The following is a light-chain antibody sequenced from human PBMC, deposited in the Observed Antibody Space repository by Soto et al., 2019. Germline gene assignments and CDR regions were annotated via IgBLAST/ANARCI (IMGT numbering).Light chain of an antibody. CDR1: QTVSSNY. CDR3: QQYGNSPQT. Sequence: EIVLTQSPGTLSLSPGERATLSCRASQTVSSNYLAWYQQKPGQAPRLFIYGASSRATGIPDRFSGSGSGTDFTLTISRLEPEDFAVYYCQQYGNSPQTFGQGTKVEVK. V-gene: IGKV3-20*01. J-gene: IGKJ1*01. CDR2: GAS.